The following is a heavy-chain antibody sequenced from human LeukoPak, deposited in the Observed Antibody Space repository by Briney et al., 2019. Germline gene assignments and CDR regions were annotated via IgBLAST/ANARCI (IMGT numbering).Heavy chain of an antibody. Sequence: SETLSLTCTVSGGSVSSDNSYWTWIRQPPGKGLEWIGYISYSGTTNYNPSLKSRVTISVDTPKNQLSLKLSSVTAADTAVYYCARRTGYDSSGYYYALGYFDYWGQGTLVTVSS. CDR2: ISYSGTT. CDR3: ARRTGYDSSGYYYALGYFDY. D-gene: IGHD3-22*01. CDR1: GGSVSSDNSY. J-gene: IGHJ4*02. V-gene: IGHV4-61*01.